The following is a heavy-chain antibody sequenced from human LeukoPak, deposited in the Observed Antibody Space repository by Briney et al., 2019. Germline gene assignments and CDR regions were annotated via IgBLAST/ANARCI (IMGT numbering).Heavy chain of an antibody. V-gene: IGHV1-18*01. CDR1: GYTFTSHG. Sequence: GASVKVSCKASGYTFTSHGITWVRQAPGQGPEWMGWIRPSTGDTDYALNLQGRVTMTTDTSTSTAYMELRSLRSDDTAVYYYARVRDYLFDYWGQGTLVTVSS. D-gene: IGHD2/OR15-2a*01. J-gene: IGHJ4*02. CDR3: ARVRDYLFDY. CDR2: IRPSTGDT.